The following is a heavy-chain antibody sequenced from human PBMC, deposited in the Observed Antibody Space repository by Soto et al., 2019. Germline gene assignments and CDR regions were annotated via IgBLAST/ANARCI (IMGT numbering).Heavy chain of an antibody. CDR3: ARPRAGSFPFDY. CDR2: IYYSGST. Sequence: SETLSLTCTVSGGSISSSSYYWGWIRQPPGKGLEWIGSIYYSGSTYYNPSLKSRVTISVDTSKNQFSLKLSSVTAADTAVYYCARPRAGSFPFDYWGQGTLVTVSS. D-gene: IGHD1-26*01. V-gene: IGHV4-39*01. CDR1: GGSISSSSYY. J-gene: IGHJ4*02.